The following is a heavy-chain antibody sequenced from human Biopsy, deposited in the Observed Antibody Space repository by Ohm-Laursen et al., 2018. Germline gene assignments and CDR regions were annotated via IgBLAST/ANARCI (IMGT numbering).Heavy chain of an antibody. D-gene: IGHD1-14*01. CDR2: IYTSGIT. V-gene: IGHV4-4*07. J-gene: IGHJ5*02. CDR1: GGFLSSYS. Sequence: SETLSLTCTVSGGFLSSYSWSWIRQPAGKGLEWIGQIYTSGITNYNPSLKSRVTMSVDTSKNKFSLRVGSVTAADTAVYYCARDRDRRGWFDPWGQGTLVTVSS. CDR3: ARDRDRRGWFDP.